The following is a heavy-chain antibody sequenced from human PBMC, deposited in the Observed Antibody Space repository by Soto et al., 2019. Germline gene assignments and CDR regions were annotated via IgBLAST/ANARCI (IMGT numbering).Heavy chain of an antibody. D-gene: IGHD6-13*01. CDR1: GFTFSDYY. Sequence: QVQLVESGGGLVKPGGSLRLSCAASGFTFSDYYMSWIRQAPGKGLEWVSYISSSSSYTNYADSVKGRFTISRDNAKNSLYLQMNSLRAEDTAVYYCARDSWQQLVLEMVGGMDVWGQGTTVTVSS. V-gene: IGHV3-11*05. CDR2: ISSSSSYT. J-gene: IGHJ6*02. CDR3: ARDSWQQLVLEMVGGMDV.